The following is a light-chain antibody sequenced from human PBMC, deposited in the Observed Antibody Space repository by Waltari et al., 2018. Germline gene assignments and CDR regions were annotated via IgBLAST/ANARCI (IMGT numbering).Light chain of an antibody. V-gene: IGLV2-23*02. CDR1: TSDVGNYDL. J-gene: IGLJ1*01. Sequence: QSALTQPASVSGTPGQSITISCTGTTSDVGNYDLVSWYQQHPGKAPKLLICEVNKRPSGFSSRFSGSKSGNTASLTISGLQAEDEADYYCCSYAGRGTYVFGSGTKVTVL. CDR2: EVN. CDR3: CSYAGRGTYV.